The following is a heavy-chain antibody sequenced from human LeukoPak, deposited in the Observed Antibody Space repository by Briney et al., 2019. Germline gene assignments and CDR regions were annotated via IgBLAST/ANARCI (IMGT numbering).Heavy chain of an antibody. D-gene: IGHD6-19*01. J-gene: IGHJ6*03. CDR3: ARARKPSSGWYGYYYYYMDV. CDR1: GYSFTSYW. CDR2: IYPGDSDT. V-gene: IGHV5-51*01. Sequence: GESLKISCEGSGYSFTSYWIGWVRQLPGKGLEWMGIIYPGDSDTRYSPSFQGQVTISADKSISTAYLQWSSLKASDTAMYYCARARKPSSGWYGYYYYYMDVWGKGTTVTVSS.